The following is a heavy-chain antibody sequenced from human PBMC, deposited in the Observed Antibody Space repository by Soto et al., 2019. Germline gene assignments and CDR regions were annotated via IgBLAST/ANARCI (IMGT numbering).Heavy chain of an antibody. V-gene: IGHV1-69*06. D-gene: IGHD3-10*01. CDR3: ARDRDYYGSGAGYYYGMDV. J-gene: IGHJ6*02. CDR1: GGTFSSYA. Sequence: QVQLVQSGAEVKKPGSSVKVSCKASGGTFSSYAISWVRQAPGQGLEWMGGIIPIFGTANYAQKFQGRVTITADKSTRTAYMELSSLRSEDTAVYYCARDRDYYGSGAGYYYGMDVWGQGTTVTVSS. CDR2: IIPIFGTA.